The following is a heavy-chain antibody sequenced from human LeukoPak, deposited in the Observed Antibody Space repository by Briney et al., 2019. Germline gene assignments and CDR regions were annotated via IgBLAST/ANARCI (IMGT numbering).Heavy chain of an antibody. CDR3: ATSPCSGGSCYSGYFDL. J-gene: IGHJ4*02. CDR2: IRGSGVST. CDR1: GFAFSSYA. D-gene: IGHD2-15*01. Sequence: GGSLRLSCAASGFAFSSYAMNWVRQAPGKGLEWVSIIRGSGVSTYYADSVKGRFTISRDSSRNILYLQMNSLRAEDAAIYYCATSPCSGGSCYSGYFDLWGQGTLVTVSS. V-gene: IGHV3-23*01.